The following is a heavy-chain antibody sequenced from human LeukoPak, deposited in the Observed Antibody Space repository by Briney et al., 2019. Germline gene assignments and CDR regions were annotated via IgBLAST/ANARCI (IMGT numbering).Heavy chain of an antibody. CDR1: GFTFKSYS. Sequence: GGSLRLSCAASGFTFKSYSMNWVRQAPGKGPEWISYISSISRVIYYADSVKGRFTISRDNAKNSLSLQMNSLRAEDTAVYYCARDRGDFWSGYYTNYFDYWGQETLVTVSS. CDR2: ISSISRVI. V-gene: IGHV3-48*01. D-gene: IGHD3-3*01. J-gene: IGHJ4*02. CDR3: ARDRGDFWSGYYTNYFDY.